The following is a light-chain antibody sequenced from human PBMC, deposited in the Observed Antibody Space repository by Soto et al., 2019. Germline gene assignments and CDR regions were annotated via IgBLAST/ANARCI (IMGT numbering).Light chain of an antibody. CDR1: QSLLHSNGYNY. V-gene: IGKV2-28*01. Sequence: EIVMTQSPLSLSVTPGEPASISCRASQSLLHSNGYNYLDWYVQKPGQSPHLLINRASNRAPGVPDNFGGSGTGTDFTLNIRRVEAEDVGIYYCMQALQTPWTFGQGTKVEVK. CDR3: MQALQTPWT. J-gene: IGKJ1*01. CDR2: RAS.